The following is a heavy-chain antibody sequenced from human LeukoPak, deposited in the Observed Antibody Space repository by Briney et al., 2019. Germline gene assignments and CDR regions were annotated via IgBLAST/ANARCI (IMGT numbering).Heavy chain of an antibody. V-gene: IGHV3-66*01. CDR2: IYSGGST. J-gene: IGHJ4*02. CDR3: AIMRGDFDY. D-gene: IGHD3-16*01. Sequence: GGSLRLSCAASGFTFSSYAMSWVRQAPGKGLEWVSVIYSGGSTYYADSVKGRFTISRDNSKNTLYLQMNSLRAEDTAVYYCAIMRGDFDYWGQGTLVTVSS. CDR1: GFTFSSYA.